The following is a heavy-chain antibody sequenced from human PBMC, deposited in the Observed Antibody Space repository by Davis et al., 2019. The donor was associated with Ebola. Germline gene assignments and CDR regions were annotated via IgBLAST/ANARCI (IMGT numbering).Heavy chain of an antibody. CDR1: GFTFSSYA. CDR2: RHSGSGI. CDR3: ARDPLHDSSGYYLDY. V-gene: IGHV3-21*01. J-gene: IGHJ4*02. Sequence: GESLKISCAASGFTFSSYAMSWVRQAPGKGLEWLSMRHSGSGIFYADSVRGRFTISRDNAKNSLYLQMNSLRDEDTAVYYCARDPLHDSSGYYLDYWGQGTLVTVSS. D-gene: IGHD3-22*01.